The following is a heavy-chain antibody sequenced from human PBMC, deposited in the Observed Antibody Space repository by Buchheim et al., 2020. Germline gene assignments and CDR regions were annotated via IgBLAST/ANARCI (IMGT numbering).Heavy chain of an antibody. V-gene: IGHV3-30*04. J-gene: IGHJ6*02. CDR3: ARDTCSSTSCYSIYYYYGMDV. CDR2: ISYDGSNQ. D-gene: IGHD2-2*01. Sequence: QVQLVESGGGVVQPGRSLRLSCAASGFTFSSYAMHWVRPAPGKVLGWVAVISYDGSNQYYADSVKGRFTLSRDNSKNTPYLQMNSLRAEDTAVYYCARDTCSSTSCYSIYYYYGMDVWGQGTT. CDR1: GFTFSSYA.